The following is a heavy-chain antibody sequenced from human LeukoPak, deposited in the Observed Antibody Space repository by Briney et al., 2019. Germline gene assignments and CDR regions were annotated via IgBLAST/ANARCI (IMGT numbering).Heavy chain of an antibody. CDR2: ISYDGSNK. V-gene: IGHV3-30-3*02. CDR1: GFTFSSYA. D-gene: IGHD1-7*01. J-gene: IGHJ4*02. Sequence: GGSLRLSCAASGFTFSSYAMHWVRQAPGKGLEWVAVISYDGSNKYYADSVRGRFTISRDNSQNMVYQQMNSLRAEDTAVYYCAKRTGVTELHFDHWGQGTLVTVSS. CDR3: AKRTGVTELHFDH.